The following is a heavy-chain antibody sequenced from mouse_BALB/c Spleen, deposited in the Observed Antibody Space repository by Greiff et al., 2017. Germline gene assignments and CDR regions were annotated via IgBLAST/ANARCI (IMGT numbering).Heavy chain of an antibody. CDR1: GYAFSSYW. J-gene: IGHJ3*01. Sequence: VQLQQSGAELVRPGSSVKISCKASGYAFSSYWMSWVKQRPGQGLEWIGQIYPGDGDTNYNGKFKGKATLTADKSSSTTYMQLSSLTSEDSAVYFCARWDYDGYYGAYWGQGTLVTVSA. CDR2: IYPGDGDT. D-gene: IGHD2-3*01. V-gene: IGHV1-80*01. CDR3: ARWDYDGYYGAY.